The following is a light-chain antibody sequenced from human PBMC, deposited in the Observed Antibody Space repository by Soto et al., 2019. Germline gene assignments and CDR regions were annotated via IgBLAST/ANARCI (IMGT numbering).Light chain of an antibody. J-gene: IGKJ4*01. Sequence: EIVLTQSPGALSVAPGEALTLSSRAGGPMTTNFVAWYQQRPGQVPRLLMYGASIRVSGVPDRISGRRSGTGFILNIARVEPEDSAVYFCQQYHLSPLTFGGGTQV. V-gene: IGKV3-20*01. CDR1: GPMTTNF. CDR3: QQYHLSPLT. CDR2: GAS.